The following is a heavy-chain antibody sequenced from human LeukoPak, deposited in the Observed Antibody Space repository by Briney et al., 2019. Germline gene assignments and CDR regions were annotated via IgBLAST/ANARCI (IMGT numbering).Heavy chain of an antibody. J-gene: IGHJ6*03. CDR1: GYTFTSYD. V-gene: IGHV1-8*02. D-gene: IGHD3-10*01. CDR3: ARGRGYVLWFGETPVSMDV. Sequence: GASVTVSCKASGYTFTSYDINWVRQATGQGLEWMGWMNPNSGNTGYAQKFQGRVTMTRNTSISTAYMELSSLRSEDTAVYYCARGRGYVLWFGETPVSMDVWGKGTTVTISS. CDR2: MNPNSGNT.